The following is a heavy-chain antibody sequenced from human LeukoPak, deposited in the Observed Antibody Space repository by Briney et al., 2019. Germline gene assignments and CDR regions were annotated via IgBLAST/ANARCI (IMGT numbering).Heavy chain of an antibody. J-gene: IGHJ4*02. V-gene: IGHV3-33*08. CDR1: GFTFSSYG. Sequence: GGSLRLSCAASGFTFSSYGMHWVRQAPGKGLEWVAVIWYGGSNKYYADSVKGRFTISRDNSKNTLYLQMNSLRAEDTAVYYCATSGYRFDYWGQGTLVTVSS. D-gene: IGHD5-12*01. CDR3: ATSGYRFDY. CDR2: IWYGGSNK.